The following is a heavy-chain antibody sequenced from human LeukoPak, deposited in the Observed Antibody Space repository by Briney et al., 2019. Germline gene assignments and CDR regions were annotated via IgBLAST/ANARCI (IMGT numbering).Heavy chain of an antibody. CDR1: GFTFSSYS. V-gene: IGHV3-21*01. Sequence: GGSLRLSCAASGFTFSSYSMNWVRQAPGKGLEWVSSISSSSSYIYYADSVKGRFTISRDNAKNSLYLQMNSLRAEDTAVYYCASFGWETADVFDMWGQGTMVTVSS. D-gene: IGHD3-3*01. CDR2: ISSSSSYI. CDR3: ASFGWETADVFDM. J-gene: IGHJ3*02.